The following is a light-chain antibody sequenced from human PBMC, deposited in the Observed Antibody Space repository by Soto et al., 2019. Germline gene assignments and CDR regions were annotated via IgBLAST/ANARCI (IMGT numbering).Light chain of an antibody. Sequence: QSALTQPASVSGSPGQSITISCTGTSSDIGAYNYVSWYQQHPGKAPKLMIYEVSNRPSGITNRFSGSKSGNTASLTISGLQAEDEADYYCSSYAAYNKWMFGGGTKVTVL. V-gene: IGLV2-14*01. CDR3: SSYAAYNKWM. CDR2: EVS. CDR1: SSDIGAYNY. J-gene: IGLJ3*02.